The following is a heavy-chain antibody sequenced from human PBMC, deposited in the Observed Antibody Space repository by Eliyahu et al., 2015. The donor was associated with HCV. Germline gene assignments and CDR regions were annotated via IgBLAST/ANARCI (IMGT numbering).Heavy chain of an antibody. Sequence: QVQLVESGGGVVQPGRSLRLSCAASGFXFSSYGMHWVRQAPGKGLEWVTLISYDATREFYADSVKGRFTISRDNSKNTLFLQMNSLTAEDTAVYYCARLPWRYSTSWYGMDSWGQGTLVTVSS. D-gene: IGHD6-13*01. CDR1: GFXFSSYG. V-gene: IGHV3-30*03. J-gene: IGHJ5*01. CDR3: ARLPWRYSTSWYGMDS. CDR2: ISYDATRE.